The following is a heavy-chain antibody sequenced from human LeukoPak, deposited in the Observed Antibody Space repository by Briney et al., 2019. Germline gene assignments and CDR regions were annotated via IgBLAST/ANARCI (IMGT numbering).Heavy chain of an antibody. D-gene: IGHD1-1*01. V-gene: IGHV3-21*01. CDR2: ISSSSSYI. J-gene: IGHJ6*03. Sequence: PGGSLRLSCAASGFTFSSYAMSWVRQAPGKGLEWVSSISSSSSYIYYADSVKGRFTISRDNAKNSLYLQMNSLRAEDTAVYYCAREDAGTTGYYYYYMDVWGKGTTVTVSS. CDR3: AREDAGTTGYYYYYMDV. CDR1: GFTFSSYA.